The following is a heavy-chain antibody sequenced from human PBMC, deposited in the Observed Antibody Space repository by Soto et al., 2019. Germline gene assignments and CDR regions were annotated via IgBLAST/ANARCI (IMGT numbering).Heavy chain of an antibody. J-gene: IGHJ5*02. CDR2: INHSGST. CDR1: GGSFSGYY. D-gene: IGHD2-2*01. CDR3: ARGVRNYFVVVPAALSWFYP. Sequence: SETLSLTCAGYGGSFSGYYWSWIRQPPGKGLEWIGEINHSGSTNYNPSLKSRVTISVDTSKNQFSLKLSSVTAADTAVYYCARGVRNYFVVVPAALSWFYPRGQGTLVTVSS. V-gene: IGHV4-34*01.